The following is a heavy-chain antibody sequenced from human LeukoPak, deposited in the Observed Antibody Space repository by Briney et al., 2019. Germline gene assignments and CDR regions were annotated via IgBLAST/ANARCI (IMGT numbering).Heavy chain of an antibody. CDR2: IYYSGST. V-gene: IGHV4-39*01. D-gene: IGHD3-9*01. CDR1: GGSISSSSYY. Sequence: SETLSLTCTVSGGSISSSSYYWGWIRQPPGEGLEWIGTIYYSGSTYYNPSLKSRVTMSVDTSKNQFSLKLSSVTAADKAVYYCARHTYYDILMNNWFDPWGQGTLVTVSS. CDR3: ARHTYYDILMNNWFDP. J-gene: IGHJ5*02.